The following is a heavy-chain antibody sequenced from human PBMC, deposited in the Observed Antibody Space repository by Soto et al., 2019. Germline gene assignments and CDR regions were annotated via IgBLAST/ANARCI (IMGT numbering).Heavy chain of an antibody. Sequence: QVQLQESGPGLVKPSETLSLTCTVSGGSISSYYWSWIRQPPGKGLEWIGYIYYSGSTNYNPSLKSRVTISVDTSKNQFSLKLSSVTAADPAVYYCARGGWAAAGQTHYFDYWGQGTLVTVSS. J-gene: IGHJ4*02. D-gene: IGHD6-13*01. CDR1: GGSISSYY. CDR3: ARGGWAAAGQTHYFDY. V-gene: IGHV4-59*01. CDR2: IYYSGST.